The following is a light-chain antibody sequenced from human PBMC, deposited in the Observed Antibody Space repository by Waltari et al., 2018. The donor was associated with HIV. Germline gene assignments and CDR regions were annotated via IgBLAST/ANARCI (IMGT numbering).Light chain of an antibody. Sequence: QSALTPPASVSGSPGQSITISCTGTRTDVGGYHLVSWYQQHPGKAPKLMIYEVSKRPSGVSNRFSGSKSGNTASLTISGLQAEDEADYYCCAYAGSTTYVIFGGGTKLTVL. CDR3: CAYAGSTTYVI. J-gene: IGLJ2*01. CDR2: EVS. V-gene: IGLV2-23*02. CDR1: RTDVGGYHL.